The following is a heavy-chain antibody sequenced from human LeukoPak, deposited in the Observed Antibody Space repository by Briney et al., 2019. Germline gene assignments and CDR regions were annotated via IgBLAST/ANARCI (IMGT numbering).Heavy chain of an antibody. V-gene: IGHV4-39*02. CDR1: GGSITSSSYY. J-gene: IGHJ6*03. Sequence: PSETLSLTCSVSGGSITSSSYYWSWIRQPPEKGLEWIGSIYYTGGTYYSPSLKSRVTISVDTSKNQFSLKLSSVTAADTAVYYCARDARGTVWSASIYYYYMDVWGKGTTVTVSS. CDR3: ARDARGTVWSASIYYYYMDV. CDR2: IYYTGGT. D-gene: IGHD3-3*01.